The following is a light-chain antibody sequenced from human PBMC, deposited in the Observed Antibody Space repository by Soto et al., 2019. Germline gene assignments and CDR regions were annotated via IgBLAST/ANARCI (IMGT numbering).Light chain of an antibody. Sequence: EIVMTQSPATLSVSPGERATLSCRASQSVSRNLAWYQQKPGQAPRLLIYDASARATGIPARFSGSGSGTDFTLTITSLQSEDFAVYYCQQYNNWPPMAFGQGTKVEIK. CDR3: QQYNNWPPMA. J-gene: IGKJ1*01. CDR2: DAS. V-gene: IGKV3-15*01. CDR1: QSVSRN.